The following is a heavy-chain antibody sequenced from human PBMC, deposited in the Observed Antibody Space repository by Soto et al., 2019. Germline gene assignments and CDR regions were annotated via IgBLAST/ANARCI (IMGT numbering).Heavy chain of an antibody. CDR2: INPNSGGT. CDR3: ARGATYQLLIDY. V-gene: IGHV1-2*04. Sequence: ASVKVSCKASGYTFTGYYMHWVRQAPGQGLEWMGWINPNSGGTNYAQKFQGWVTMTRDTSIGTAYMELSRLRSDDTAVYYCARGATYQLLIDYWGQGTLVTVSS. J-gene: IGHJ4*02. D-gene: IGHD2-2*01. CDR1: GYTFTGYY.